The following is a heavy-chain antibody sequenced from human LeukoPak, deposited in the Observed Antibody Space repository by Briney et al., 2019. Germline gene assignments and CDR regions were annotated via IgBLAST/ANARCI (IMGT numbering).Heavy chain of an antibody. Sequence: PSETLSLTCTVSGGSISSYYWSWIRQPPGKGLEWIGYIYYSGSTTYNPSLKSRVTISVDTSKNQFYLNLSSVTAADTAVYYCARVRSSWYWVDYWGQGTLVTVSS. CDR1: GGSISSYY. CDR3: ARVRSSWYWVDY. CDR2: IYYSGST. J-gene: IGHJ4*02. V-gene: IGHV4-59*01. D-gene: IGHD6-13*01.